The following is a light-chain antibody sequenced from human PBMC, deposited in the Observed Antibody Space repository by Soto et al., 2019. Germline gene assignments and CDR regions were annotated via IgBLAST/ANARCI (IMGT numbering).Light chain of an antibody. CDR3: QQANSFPLT. J-gene: IGKJ4*01. CDR1: QRVSSH. Sequence: ETVMTQSPVTLSVSPGDTATLSCRASQRVSSHLAWYQQRPGQAPRLLIKAASTRATGIPVRFSGSGSETEFTLTIRSLQSEDFATYYCQQANSFPLTFGGGTKVEI. V-gene: IGKV3-15*01. CDR2: AAS.